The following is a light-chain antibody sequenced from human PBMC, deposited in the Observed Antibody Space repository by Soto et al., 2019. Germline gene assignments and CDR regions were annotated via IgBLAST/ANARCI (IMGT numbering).Light chain of an antibody. J-gene: IGLJ1*01. Sequence: QYLLTQPASASGSPGQSVTISFTLTKIDIGVYDFVSWYQHHPGKAPRLIIYEVVQRPSGVPDRFSGSKSGNTASLTVSGLQAADEADYFCKSYAGSNTYVFGSGTKV. CDR1: KIDIGVYDF. V-gene: IGLV2-8*01. CDR2: EVV. CDR3: KSYAGSNTYV.